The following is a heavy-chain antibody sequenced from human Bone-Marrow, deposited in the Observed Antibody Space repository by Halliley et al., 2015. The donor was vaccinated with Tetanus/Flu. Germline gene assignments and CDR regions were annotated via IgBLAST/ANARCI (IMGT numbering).Heavy chain of an antibody. Sequence: LEYVSAISSDGSRTDYADSVKGRVTISRDNSKNTLYLQMRSLRVEDTAVYYCVNEIGGSYKYWGQGTLVTVSS. CDR3: VNEIGGSYKY. V-gene: IGHV3-64D*06. J-gene: IGHJ4*02. D-gene: IGHD1-26*01. CDR2: ISSDGSRT.